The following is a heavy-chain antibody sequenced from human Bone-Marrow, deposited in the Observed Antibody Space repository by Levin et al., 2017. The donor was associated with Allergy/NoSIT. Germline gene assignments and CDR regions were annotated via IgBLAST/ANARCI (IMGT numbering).Heavy chain of an antibody. Sequence: PSETLSLTCSVSGVSMSGYSWSWIRQPPGKGLEWIAYVNDSGRAHDNAALNSRVTISVDTSTKQLSLKLRSVTAADTAVYFCARGPYSTIVPAAHFDYWGQGKLVTVSS. J-gene: IGHJ4*02. D-gene: IGHD2-2*01. CDR2: VNDSGRA. V-gene: IGHV4-59*01. CDR1: GVSMSGYS. CDR3: ARGPYSTIVPAAHFDY.